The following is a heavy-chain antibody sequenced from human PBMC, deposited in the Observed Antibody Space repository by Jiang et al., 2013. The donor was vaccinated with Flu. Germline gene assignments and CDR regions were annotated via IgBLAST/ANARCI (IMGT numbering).Heavy chain of an antibody. CDR1: GFTFDDYT. CDR3: AKTSIVGATTGGLYYFDY. D-gene: IGHD1-26*01. CDR2: ISWDGGST. J-gene: IGHJ4*02. Sequence: LSCAASGFTFDDYTMHWVRQAPGKGLEWVSLISWDGGSTYYADSVKGRFTISRDNSKNSLYLQMNSLRTEDTALYYCAKTSIVGATTGGLYYFDYWGQGTPGHRLL. V-gene: IGHV3-43*01.